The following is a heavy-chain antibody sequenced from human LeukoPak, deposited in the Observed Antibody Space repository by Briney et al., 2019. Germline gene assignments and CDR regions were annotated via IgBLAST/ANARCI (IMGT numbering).Heavy chain of an antibody. Sequence: PSETLSLTCTVSGDSISIGGHYWNWLRQRPGKGLEWIGYIFHTGSTYYNPSLKSRVTISVDTSKNQFSLKLSSVTAADTAVYYCARSPGIWNEYGRLEYWGQGALVTVSS. CDR3: ARSPGIWNEYGRLEY. V-gene: IGHV4-31*03. CDR1: GDSISIGGHY. J-gene: IGHJ4*02. D-gene: IGHD1-1*01. CDR2: IFHTGST.